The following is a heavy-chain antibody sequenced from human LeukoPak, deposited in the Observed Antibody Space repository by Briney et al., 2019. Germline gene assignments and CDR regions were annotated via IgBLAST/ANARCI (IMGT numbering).Heavy chain of an antibody. CDR3: AAGGQGLWFDP. D-gene: IGHD6-19*01. V-gene: IGHV1-18*04. CDR2: ISAYNGNT. CDR1: GYTFTSYG. J-gene: IGHJ5*02. Sequence: ASVKVSCKASGYTFTSYGISWVRQAPGQGLEWMGWISAYNGNTNYAQKLQGRATTTTDTSTRTAYMELRSLRSDETDVYYCAAGGQGLWFDPWGGGTLVTVSS.